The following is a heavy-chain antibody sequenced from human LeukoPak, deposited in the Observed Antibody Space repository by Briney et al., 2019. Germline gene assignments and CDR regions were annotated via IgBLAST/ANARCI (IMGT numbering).Heavy chain of an antibody. CDR3: ARMSRDAYCGGDCYSEDY. CDR2: ISYDGSNK. Sequence: GGSLRLSCAASGFTFSSYAMHWVRQAPGKGLEWVAVISYDGSNKYYADSVKGRFTISRDNSKNTLYLQMSSLRAEDTAVYYCARMSRDAYCGGDCYSEDYWGQGTLVTVSS. V-gene: IGHV3-30*15. J-gene: IGHJ4*02. CDR1: GFTFSSYA. D-gene: IGHD2-21*02.